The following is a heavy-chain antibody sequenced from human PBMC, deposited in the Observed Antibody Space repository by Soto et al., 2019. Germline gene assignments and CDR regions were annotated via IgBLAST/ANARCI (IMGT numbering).Heavy chain of an antibody. J-gene: IGHJ4*01. Sequence: PGGSLRLSCAASGFTFDDYAMHWVRQAPGKGLEWVSGISWNSGSIGYADSVKGRFTISRDNAKNSLYLQMNSLRAEDTALYYCEKDRVGELSLYLCDYWGHGTLVTVSS. CDR1: GFTFDDYA. V-gene: IGHV3-9*01. D-gene: IGHD3-16*02. CDR2: ISWNSGSI. CDR3: EKDRVGELSLYLCDY.